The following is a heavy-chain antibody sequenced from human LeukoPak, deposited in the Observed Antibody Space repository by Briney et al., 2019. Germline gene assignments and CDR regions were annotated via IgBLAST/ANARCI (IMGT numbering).Heavy chain of an antibody. V-gene: IGHV4-30-4*08. Sequence: SETLSLTCTVSGGSISSGDYYWSWIRHPPGKGLEWIGYIYYSGSTYYNPSLKSRVTISVDTSKNQFSLQLSSVTGADTAVYYCARGLGETDAFDIWGQGTMVTVSS. CDR3: ARGLGETDAFDI. D-gene: IGHD1-26*01. CDR1: GGSISSGDYY. J-gene: IGHJ3*02. CDR2: IYYSGST.